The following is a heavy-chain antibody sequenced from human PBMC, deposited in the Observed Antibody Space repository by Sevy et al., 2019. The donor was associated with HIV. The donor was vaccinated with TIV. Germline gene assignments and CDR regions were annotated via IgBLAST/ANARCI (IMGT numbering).Heavy chain of an antibody. J-gene: IGHJ4*02. Sequence: GGSLRLSCAASGFTVSNYAMNWVRQAPGKGLEWVSSISGNVDNTYYADSVKGRFIISRDNSKNTLYLQMNSLRAEDTAVYYCAKPPWIDQRAFEYWDQGTLVTVSS. CDR2: ISGNVDNT. CDR3: AKPPWIDQRAFEY. D-gene: IGHD2-2*03. V-gene: IGHV3-23*01. CDR1: GFTVSNYA.